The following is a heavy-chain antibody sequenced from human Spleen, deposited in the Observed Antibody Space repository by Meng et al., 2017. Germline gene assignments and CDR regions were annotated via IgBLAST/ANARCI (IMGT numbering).Heavy chain of an antibody. CDR3: AIRTTVVTHVGAFDI. CDR2: IYSGVST. D-gene: IGHD4-23*01. CDR1: GFTVRSNY. J-gene: IGHJ3*02. Sequence: GESLKISCAASGFTVRSNYMSWVRQAPGKGLEWVSVIYSGVSTYYADSVKGRFTISRDNSKNTLYLQMNSLRAEDTAVYYCAIRTTVVTHVGAFDIWGQGTMVTVSS. V-gene: IGHV3-66*02.